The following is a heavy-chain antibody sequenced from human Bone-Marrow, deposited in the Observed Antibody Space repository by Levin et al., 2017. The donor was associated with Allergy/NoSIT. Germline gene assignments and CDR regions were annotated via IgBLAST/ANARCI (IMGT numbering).Heavy chain of an antibody. J-gene: IGHJ4*02. CDR1: GFNFSASG. CDR2: ILNDGSSK. Sequence: LSLTCAVSGFNFSASGFHWVRQAPGKGLEWVAVILNDGSSKYYADSVRGRFSISRDNFKNTLYLQMNSLRPHDTAVYYCEKDQEKLALGYWGQGTLVTVSS. CDR3: EKDQEKLALGY. V-gene: IGHV3-30*18.